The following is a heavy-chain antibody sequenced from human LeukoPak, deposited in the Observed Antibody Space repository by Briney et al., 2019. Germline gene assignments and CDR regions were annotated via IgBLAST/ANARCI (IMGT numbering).Heavy chain of an antibody. CDR3: ARGLDIVATSDAFDI. Sequence: SQTLSLTCTVSGGSISSGYYWGWIRQPPGKGLEWIGSIYHSGSTYYNPSLKSRVTISVDTSKNQFSLKLSSVTAADTAVYYCARGLDIVATSDAFDIWGQGTMVTVSS. CDR2: IYHSGST. J-gene: IGHJ3*02. CDR1: GGSISSGYY. D-gene: IGHD5-12*01. V-gene: IGHV4-38-2*02.